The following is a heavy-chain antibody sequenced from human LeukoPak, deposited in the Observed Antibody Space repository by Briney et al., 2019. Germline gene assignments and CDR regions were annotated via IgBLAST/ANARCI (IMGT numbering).Heavy chain of an antibody. J-gene: IGHJ4*02. Sequence: SETLSLTCAVYGGSFSGYYWSWIRQPPGKGLEWIGEINHSGSTNYNPSLKSRVTISVDTSKNQFSLKLSSVTAADTAVYYCERGDIVPGSVPLDYWGQGPLLHVSS. V-gene: IGHV4-34*01. CDR3: ERGDIVPGSVPLDY. CDR2: INHSGST. CDR1: GGSFSGYY. D-gene: IGHD3-9*01.